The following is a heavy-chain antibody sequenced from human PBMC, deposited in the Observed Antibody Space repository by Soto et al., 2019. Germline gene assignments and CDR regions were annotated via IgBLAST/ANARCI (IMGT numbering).Heavy chain of an antibody. V-gene: IGHV1-69*01. J-gene: IGHJ6*02. Sequence: QVQLVQSGAEVKKPGSSVKVSCKASGGTFSSYAISWVRQAPGQGLEWMGGIIPIFGTANYAQKFQGRVTITADESTSTAYMELSSLRSEDTAVYYWARVVEGYGSGSYYPPIRPYYYGMDVWGQGTTVTVSS. CDR2: IIPIFGTA. CDR3: ARVVEGYGSGSYYPPIRPYYYGMDV. D-gene: IGHD3-10*01. CDR1: GGTFSSYA.